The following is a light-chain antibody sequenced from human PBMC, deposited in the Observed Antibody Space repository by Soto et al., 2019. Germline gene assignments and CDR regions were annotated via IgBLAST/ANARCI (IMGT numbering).Light chain of an antibody. V-gene: IGLV1-51*01. CDR1: GSNIGNNF. J-gene: IGLJ3*02. Sequence: QSVLTQPPSVSAAPGQKVTMSCSGSGSNIGNNFVSWYQQFPGTAPKLLIYDDNKRPTGIPDRFSASKSGTSATLGIIGLQTGDEADYYCGTWDNSLSVVVFGGGTKLTVL. CDR2: DDN. CDR3: GTWDNSLSVVV.